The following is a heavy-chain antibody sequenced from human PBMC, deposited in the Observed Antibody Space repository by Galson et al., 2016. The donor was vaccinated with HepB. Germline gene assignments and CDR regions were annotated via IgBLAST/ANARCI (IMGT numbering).Heavy chain of an antibody. CDR2: ISGSGSLI. V-gene: IGHV3-23*01. CDR3: AKIKESAKAVFDY. Sequence: SLRLSCAASGFTFSNHGMIWVRQAPGKGLQWVSAISGSGSLIYHADSVKGRFTISRDHSRNSLYLQMNSLGVEDTAVYYCAKIKESAKAVFDYWGQGTLVTVSS. CDR1: GFTFSNHG. D-gene: IGHD4/OR15-4a*01. J-gene: IGHJ4*02.